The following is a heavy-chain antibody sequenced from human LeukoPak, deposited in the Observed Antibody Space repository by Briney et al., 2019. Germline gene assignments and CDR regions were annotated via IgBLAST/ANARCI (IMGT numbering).Heavy chain of an antibody. J-gene: IGHJ4*02. Sequence: GGSLRLSCAASVFTVSNTYMSWVRQAPGKGQGWVSIIYSAGNTYYADSVKGRFTISRDNSKNTLYLQMNSLRVEDTAVYYCARGYNYVPGYWGQGTLVSVSS. CDR2: IYSAGNT. CDR1: VFTVSNTY. CDR3: ARGYNYVPGY. D-gene: IGHD5-18*01. V-gene: IGHV3-53*01.